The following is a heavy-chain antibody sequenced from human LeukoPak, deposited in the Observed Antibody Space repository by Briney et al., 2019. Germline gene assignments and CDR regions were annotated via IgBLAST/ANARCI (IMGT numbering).Heavy chain of an antibody. V-gene: IGHV1-69*06. CDR2: IIPIFGTA. Sequence: SVKVSCKASGGTFSSYAISWVRQAPGQGLEWMGGIIPIFGTANYAQKFQGRVTITADKSTSTAYMELSSLRSEDTAVYYCARDPEIYCSGGSCIDYRGQGTLVTVSS. CDR3: ARDPEIYCSGGSCIDY. CDR1: GGTFSSYA. D-gene: IGHD2-15*01. J-gene: IGHJ4*02.